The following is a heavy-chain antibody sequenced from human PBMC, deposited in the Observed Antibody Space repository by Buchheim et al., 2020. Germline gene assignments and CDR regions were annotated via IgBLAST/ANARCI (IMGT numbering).Heavy chain of an antibody. Sequence: EVHLLESGGDFVQPGGSLRLSCAASGFTFSSHDISWVHQGPRKGLEWVSAISTGGDGTTYADSVKGRFTISRDNSKNTLYLQMNGLRAEDTAVYYCAKVVVTGTWFFDYWGQGTL. J-gene: IGHJ4*02. D-gene: IGHD2-21*02. CDR2: ISTGGDGT. CDR1: GFTFSSHD. CDR3: AKVVVTGTWFFDY. V-gene: IGHV3-23*01.